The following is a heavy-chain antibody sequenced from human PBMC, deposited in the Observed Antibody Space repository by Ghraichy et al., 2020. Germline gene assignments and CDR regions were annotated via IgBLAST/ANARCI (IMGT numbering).Heavy chain of an antibody. Sequence: GGSLRLSCAASEFTVTSNYMNWVRQAPGKGLEWVSVIYSGGGTYYADSVKGRFTISRDSSKNTLYLQMNSLRAEDTAVYYCARDLGWGSGSYSSFYYGMDVWGQGTTVTVSS. CDR2: IYSGGGT. CDR3: ARDLGWGSGSYSSFYYGMDV. J-gene: IGHJ6*02. CDR1: EFTVTSNY. D-gene: IGHD3-10*01. V-gene: IGHV3-53*01.